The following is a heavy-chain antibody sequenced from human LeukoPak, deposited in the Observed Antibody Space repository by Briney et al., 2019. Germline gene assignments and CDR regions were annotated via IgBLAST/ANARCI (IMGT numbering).Heavy chain of an antibody. CDR3: ATSTMVRGRNYYYYMDV. CDR2: ISSSSSYI. J-gene: IGHJ6*03. Sequence: GGSLRLSCAASGFTFSSYSMNWVRQAPGKGLEWVSSISSSSSYIYYADSVRGRFTISRDNAKNSLYLQMNSLRVEDTAVYYCATSTMVRGRNYYYYMDVWGKGTTVTVSS. CDR1: GFTFSSYS. D-gene: IGHD3-10*01. V-gene: IGHV3-21*01.